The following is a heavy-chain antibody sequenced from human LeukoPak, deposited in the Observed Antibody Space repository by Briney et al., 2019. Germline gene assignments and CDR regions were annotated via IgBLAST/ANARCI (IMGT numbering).Heavy chain of an antibody. J-gene: IGHJ4*02. CDR3: ATWESARGVISPRCTDLGMGIDY. CDR1: GFAFRNFR. D-gene: IGHD3-10*01. CDR2: ISFDEIHR. V-gene: IGHV3-30*03. Sequence: GRSLRLSCAASGFAFRNFRMHWVSQAPGKGRGWEAFISFDEIHRHYADAVNIRVTISRDTSKNTLFLQMNTLRPEDTAVYYCATWESARGVISPRCTDLGMGIDYWGQGTQVIVSS.